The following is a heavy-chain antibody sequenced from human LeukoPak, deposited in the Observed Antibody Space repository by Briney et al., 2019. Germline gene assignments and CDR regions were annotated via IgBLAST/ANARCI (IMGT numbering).Heavy chain of an antibody. J-gene: IGHJ4*02. D-gene: IGHD6-19*01. CDR3: ARARSRWWDPFDY. CDR1: GDSISRYY. CDR2: IYYSGSN. Sequence: SETLSLTCTVSGDSISRYYWSWLRQPAGKGLEWLGCIYYSGSNNYNPSLKSRVTISVDTSKNQFSLKLSSVTAADTAVYYCARARSRWWDPFDYWGQGTLVTVSS. V-gene: IGHV4-59*01.